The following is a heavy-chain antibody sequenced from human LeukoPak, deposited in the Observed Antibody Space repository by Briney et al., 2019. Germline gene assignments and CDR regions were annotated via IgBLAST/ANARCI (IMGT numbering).Heavy chain of an antibody. CDR2: ISSSISYI. V-gene: IGHV3-21*01. D-gene: IGHD6-19*01. CDR3: ARDSSIAVAGPNWFDP. J-gene: IGHJ5*02. CDR1: GFTFSSYS. Sequence: PGGSLRLSCAASGFTFSSYSMNWVRQAPGKGLEWVASISSSISYIYYADSVKGRFTISRDNAKNSLYLQMNSRRAEDTAVYYCARDSSIAVAGPNWFDPWGQGTLVSVSS.